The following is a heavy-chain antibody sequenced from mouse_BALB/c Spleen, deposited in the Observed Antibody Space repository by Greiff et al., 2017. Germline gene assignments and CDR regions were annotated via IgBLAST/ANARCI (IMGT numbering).Heavy chain of an antibody. CDR1: GFTFSDYG. D-gene: IGHD3-1*01. CDR2: ISNLAYSI. J-gene: IGHJ4*01. CDR3: ARDGGKFGLRKAMDY. V-gene: IGHV5-15*02. Sequence: EVKLMESGGGLVQPGGSRKLSCAASGFTFSDYGMAWVRQAPGKGPEWVAFISNLAYSIYYADTVTGRFTISRENAKNTLYLEMSSLRSEDTAMYYCARDGGKFGLRKAMDYWGQGTSVTVSA.